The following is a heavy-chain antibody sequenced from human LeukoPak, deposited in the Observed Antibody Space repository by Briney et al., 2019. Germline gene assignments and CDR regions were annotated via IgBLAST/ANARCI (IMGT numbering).Heavy chain of an antibody. Sequence: ASVKVSCKASGYTFTSYDINWVRQATGQGLEWMGWMNPNSGNTGYAQKFQGRVTMTRNTSISTAYMELSSLRSEDTAVYYCARPPRAGYSSSWYPPLGYWGQGTLVTVSS. V-gene: IGHV1-8*01. D-gene: IGHD6-13*01. CDR3: ARPPRAGYSSSWYPPLGY. CDR1: GYTFTSYD. J-gene: IGHJ4*02. CDR2: MNPNSGNT.